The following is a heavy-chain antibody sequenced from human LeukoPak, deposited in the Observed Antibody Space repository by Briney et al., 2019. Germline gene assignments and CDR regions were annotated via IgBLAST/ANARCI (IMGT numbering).Heavy chain of an antibody. J-gene: IGHJ4*02. V-gene: IGHV3-74*01. CDR1: GFTFDDYA. D-gene: IGHD3-10*01. CDR2: INSDGSST. CDR3: ARTSPIGDDY. Sequence: PGGSLRLSCAASGFTFDDYAMHWVRQAPGKGLVWVSRINSDGSSTSYADSVKGRFTISRDNAKNTLYLQMNSLRAEDTAVYYCARTSPIGDDYWGQGTLVTVSS.